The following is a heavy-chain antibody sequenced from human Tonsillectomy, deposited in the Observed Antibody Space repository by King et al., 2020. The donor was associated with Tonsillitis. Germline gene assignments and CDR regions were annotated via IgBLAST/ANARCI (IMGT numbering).Heavy chain of an antibody. CDR1: GGTFSSYA. V-gene: IGHV1-69*01. CDR2: IIPIFGTA. Sequence: VQLVESGAEVKKPGSSVKVSCKASGGTFSSYAISWVRQAPGQGLEWMGGIIPIFGTANYAQKFQGRVTITADESTSTAYMELSSLRSEDTAVYYCARRWGHNWNDPTYYYYGMDVWGQGTTVTVSS. CDR3: ARRWGHNWNDPTYYYYGMDV. D-gene: IGHD1-1*01. J-gene: IGHJ6*02.